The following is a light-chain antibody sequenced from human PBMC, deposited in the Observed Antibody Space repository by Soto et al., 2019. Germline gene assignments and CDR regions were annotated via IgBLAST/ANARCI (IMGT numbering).Light chain of an antibody. J-gene: IGLJ1*01. CDR2: EVS. V-gene: IGLV2-14*01. CDR1: SSDVGGYNY. CDR3: SSYTSSSTLYV. Sequence: QSVLTQPASVSGSPGRSITISCTGTSSDVGGYNYVSWHQQHPGKAPKLMIYEVSNRPSGVSNRFSGSKSGNTASLTISGLQAEDEADYYCSSYTSSSTLYVFGTGTKVTVL.